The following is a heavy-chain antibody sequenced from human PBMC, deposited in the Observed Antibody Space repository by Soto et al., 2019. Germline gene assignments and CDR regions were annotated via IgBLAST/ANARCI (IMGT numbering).Heavy chain of an antibody. CDR2: MNPNSGNT. V-gene: IGHV1-8*01. D-gene: IGHD2-8*02. CDR1: GYTFTSYD. Sequence: QVQLVQSGAEVKKPGASVKVSCKASGYTFTSYDINWVRQATGQGLEWMGWMNPNSGNTGYAQNFRGRVTMTRNTSISTAYMELSSLRSEDTAVYYCARGKPESWWGEPTDAFDIWGQGTMVTVSS. CDR3: ARGKPESWWGEPTDAFDI. J-gene: IGHJ3*02.